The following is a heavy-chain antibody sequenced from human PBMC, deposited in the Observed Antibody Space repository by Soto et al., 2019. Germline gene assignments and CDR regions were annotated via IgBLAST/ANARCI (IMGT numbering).Heavy chain of an antibody. CDR3: ARLVRAMTTVDY. V-gene: IGHV3-23*01. CDR1: GFTFGSYG. D-gene: IGHD4-17*01. J-gene: IGHJ4*02. CDR2: ISGPGGST. Sequence: PGGSLRLSCAASGFTFGSYGMSWVRQAPGKGLEWVSAISGPGGSTYYADSVKGRFTISRDNSKNTLFLQMNSLRAEDTAMYFCARLVRAMTTVDYRGQGTLVTVSS.